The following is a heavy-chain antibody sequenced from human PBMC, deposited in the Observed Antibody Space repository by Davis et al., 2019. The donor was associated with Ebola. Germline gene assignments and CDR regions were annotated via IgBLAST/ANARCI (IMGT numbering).Heavy chain of an antibody. J-gene: IGHJ4*02. D-gene: IGHD6-19*01. CDR3: TCQWLSSRDIDS. V-gene: IGHV3-49*04. CDR1: GFTFGDYA. Sequence: PGGSLRLSCTASGFTFGDYAMSWVRQAPGKALEWVGFIRSKAYGGTTDYAASVKGRFTISRDDSKSIAYLQMNSLKTEDTAVYYCTCQWLSSRDIDSWGQGTLVTVSS. CDR2: IRSKAYGGTT.